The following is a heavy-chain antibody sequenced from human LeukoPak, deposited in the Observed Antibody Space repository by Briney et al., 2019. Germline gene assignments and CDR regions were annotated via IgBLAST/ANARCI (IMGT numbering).Heavy chain of an antibody. D-gene: IGHD1-7*01. Sequence: GRSLRLSCAASGFTFSSYAMHWVRQAPGKGLEWVAVISYDGSNKYYADSVKGRFTISRDNSKNTLYLQMNSLRAEDTAVYYCARTSITGTCRCFDYWGQGTLVTVSS. J-gene: IGHJ4*02. V-gene: IGHV3-30-3*01. CDR1: GFTFSSYA. CDR2: ISYDGSNK. CDR3: ARTSITGTCRCFDY.